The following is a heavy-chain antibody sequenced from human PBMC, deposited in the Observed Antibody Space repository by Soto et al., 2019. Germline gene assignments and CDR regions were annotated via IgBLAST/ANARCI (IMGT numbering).Heavy chain of an antibody. CDR2: INYSGST. CDR3: ARTRNLDV. D-gene: IGHD1-1*01. Sequence: SETLSLTCAVYGGSLSGYYGNWIRQSPGKGLEWIGEINYSGSTNYNPSIKSRVMISIDTSKNQFSLKLSSVTAADTAVYYCARTRNLDVWGQGTTVTVSS. CDR1: GGSLSGYY. J-gene: IGHJ6*02. V-gene: IGHV4-34*01.